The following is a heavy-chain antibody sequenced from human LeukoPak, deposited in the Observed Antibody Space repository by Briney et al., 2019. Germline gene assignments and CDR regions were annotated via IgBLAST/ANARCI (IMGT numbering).Heavy chain of an antibody. V-gene: IGHV4-4*02. Sequence: SGTLSLTCAVSGGSISSSNWWSWVRQPPGKGLEWIGEIYHSGSTYYNPSLKSRVTISVDTSKNQFSLKLSSVTAADTAVYYCARDRLNYFSSGTYYGPSSFFDYWGQGTLVTVSS. CDR1: GGSISSSNW. J-gene: IGHJ4*02. CDR2: IYHSGST. CDR3: ARDRLNYFSSGTYYGPSSFFDY. D-gene: IGHD3-10*01.